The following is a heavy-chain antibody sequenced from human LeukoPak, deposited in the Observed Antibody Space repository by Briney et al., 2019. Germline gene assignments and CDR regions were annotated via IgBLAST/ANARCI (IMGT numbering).Heavy chain of an antibody. V-gene: IGHV1-3*01. CDR1: GYILTSYG. CDR3: ARDSHPVTKGLYYYGMDV. D-gene: IGHD4-17*01. Sequence: ASVKVYCKASGYILTSYGMHWVRQAPGQRLEWMGWINAGNGNTKSSQKFQGRVTITRETSAKTAYMELSGLRSEDTAVYYCARDSHPVTKGLYYYGMDVWGKGTTVTVSS. J-gene: IGHJ6*04. CDR2: INAGNGNT.